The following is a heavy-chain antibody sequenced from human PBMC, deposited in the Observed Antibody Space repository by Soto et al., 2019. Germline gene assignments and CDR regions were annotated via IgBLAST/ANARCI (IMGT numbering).Heavy chain of an antibody. D-gene: IGHD6-13*01. J-gene: IGHJ5*02. Sequence: QVQLVQSGAEVKRPGASVKVSCKTSGYTFTNYYMHWVRQAPGQGLECMGWINPNRGGTMFAQKCQGRVTMTRDTSISTAYMELTSLSSDDTAVYYCARGSSWNSNWFDPWGQGTLVTVSS. CDR1: GYTFTNYY. V-gene: IGHV1-2*02. CDR2: INPNRGGT. CDR3: ARGSSWNSNWFDP.